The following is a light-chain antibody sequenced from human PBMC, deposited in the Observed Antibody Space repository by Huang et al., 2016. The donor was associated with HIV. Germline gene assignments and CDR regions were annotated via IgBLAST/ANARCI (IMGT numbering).Light chain of an antibody. V-gene: IGKV3D-15*01. CDR1: QSVTSN. Sequence: EIVMTQSPATLSVSPGERATLSCRASQSVTSNLAWYKQRPGQAPRLLIYGASTRATGIPARFSGHRSGSEFTLTISGLQSEDFAVYYCQQYNSWPLTFGGGTNVEIK. CDR3: QQYNSWPLT. J-gene: IGKJ4*01. CDR2: GAS.